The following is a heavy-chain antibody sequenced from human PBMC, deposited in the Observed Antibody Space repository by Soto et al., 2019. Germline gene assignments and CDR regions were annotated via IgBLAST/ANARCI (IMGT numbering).Heavy chain of an antibody. J-gene: IGHJ5*02. CDR1: GGTFISYA. D-gene: IGHD2-2*01. Sequence: QVQLVQSGAEVKKPGSSVKVSCKASGGTFISYAISWVRQAPGQGLEWMGGVIPLFGSATYAQKFQGRVTITADESTTTAYMDLSSLRSDDTAVYYCAGTDCITTSCQRWWFDPWGQGTLVTVSS. CDR2: VIPLFGSA. CDR3: AGTDCITTSCQRWWFDP. V-gene: IGHV1-69*12.